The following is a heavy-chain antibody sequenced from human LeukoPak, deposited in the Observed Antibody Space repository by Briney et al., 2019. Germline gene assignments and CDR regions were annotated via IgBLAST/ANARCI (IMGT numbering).Heavy chain of an antibody. V-gene: IGHV3-33*02. J-gene: IGHJ5*02. Sequence: GGSLRLSCAASGFTFSNYGMHWVRQAPGKGLEWLAIMWYDGSIKYYADSAKGRFTISRDNSKNTVFLQMNSLRAEDTAVYYCARSIGYGASWGQGTLVTVSS. CDR2: MWYDGSIK. D-gene: IGHD5-18*01. CDR3: ARSIGYGAS. CDR1: GFTFSNYG.